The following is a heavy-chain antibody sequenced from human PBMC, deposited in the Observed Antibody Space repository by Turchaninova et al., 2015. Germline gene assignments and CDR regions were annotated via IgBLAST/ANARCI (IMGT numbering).Heavy chain of an antibody. J-gene: IGHJ3*02. CDR1: GYSISSTYY. D-gene: IGHD6-19*01. CDR2: IYHSGST. V-gene: IGHV4-38-2*02. Sequence: QVQLQESGPGLVKPSETLSLTCTVSGYSISSTYYWGWIRQPPGKGRGWIGSIYHSGSTYYNPSLQSRVTISVDTFENQLSLKLTSVTAAYTAVYFCARRLVCGSGWCDAFDIWGQGTMVTVSS. CDR3: ARRLVCGSGWCDAFDI.